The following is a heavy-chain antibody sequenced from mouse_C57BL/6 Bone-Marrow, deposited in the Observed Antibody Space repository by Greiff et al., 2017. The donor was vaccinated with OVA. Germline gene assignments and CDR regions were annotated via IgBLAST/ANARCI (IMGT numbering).Heavy chain of an antibody. CDR2: ISDGGSYT. V-gene: IGHV5-4*03. D-gene: IGHD1-1*01. CDR1: GFTFSCYA. CDR3: ARYYYGSSYAWFAY. Sequence: DVKLVESGGGLVKPGGSLKLSCAASGFTFSCYAMSWVRQTPEKRLEWVATISDGGSYTYYPDNVKGRFTISRDNAKNNLYLQMSHLKSEDTAMYYCARYYYGSSYAWFAYWGQGTLVTVSA. J-gene: IGHJ3*01.